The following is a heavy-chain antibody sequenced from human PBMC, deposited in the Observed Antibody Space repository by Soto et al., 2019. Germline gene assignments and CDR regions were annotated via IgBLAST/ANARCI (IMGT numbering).Heavy chain of an antibody. Sequence: QVQLVESGGGVVQPGRSLRLSCGASGFTFNNSGMHWVRQVPGKGLEWVAVLSFDGSEKYYADSVKGRFTISRDNSKNTLYLQMNGLRIEDAAVYHCVKDRVPGAYGHYYGMDVWGQGTTVTVSS. CDR2: LSFDGSEK. D-gene: IGHD4-17*01. CDR3: VKDRVPGAYGHYYGMDV. J-gene: IGHJ6*02. CDR1: GFTFNNSG. V-gene: IGHV3-30*18.